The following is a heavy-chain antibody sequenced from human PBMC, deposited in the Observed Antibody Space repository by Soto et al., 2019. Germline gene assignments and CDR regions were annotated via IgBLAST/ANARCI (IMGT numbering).Heavy chain of an antibody. CDR2: IYPGDSDT. CDR1: GYSFTSYW. J-gene: IGHJ6*02. Sequence: GESLKISCKGSGYSFTSYWIGWVRQMPGKGLEWMGIIYPGDSDTRYSPSFQGQVTTSADKSISTAYPQWSSLKASDTAMYYCASPGGSSSSQADGMDVWGQGTTVTVSS. D-gene: IGHD6-6*01. CDR3: ASPGGSSSSQADGMDV. V-gene: IGHV5-51*01.